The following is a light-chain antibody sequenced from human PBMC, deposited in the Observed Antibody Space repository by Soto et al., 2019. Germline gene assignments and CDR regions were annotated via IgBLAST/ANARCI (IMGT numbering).Light chain of an antibody. CDR2: EGS. CDR3: CSHAGDHVV. Sequence: QSVLTQPASVSGSPGQSITISCTGSNSDIGSYNFVSWYQKNVGKTPKIMTYEGSKRPSGVSDRFSASKSGNTASLTIAGLQAEVVADYYCCSHAGDHVVCCGGTKLSVL. V-gene: IGLV2-23*01. CDR1: NSDIGSYNF. J-gene: IGLJ2*01.